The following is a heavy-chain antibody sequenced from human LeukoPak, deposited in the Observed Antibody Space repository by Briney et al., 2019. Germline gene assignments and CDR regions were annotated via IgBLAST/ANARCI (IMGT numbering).Heavy chain of an antibody. D-gene: IGHD3-22*01. CDR1: GYTFTGYY. CDR2: INPNSGGT. Sequence: ASVKVSCKASGYTFTGYYMHWVRQARGQGLEWMGWINPNSGGTKYAQKFQGRVTMTRDTSISTAYMELSRLRSDDTAVYYCARVGHYYDSSGYYLYDAFDIWGQGTMVIVSS. V-gene: IGHV1-2*02. CDR3: ARVGHYYDSSGYYLYDAFDI. J-gene: IGHJ3*02.